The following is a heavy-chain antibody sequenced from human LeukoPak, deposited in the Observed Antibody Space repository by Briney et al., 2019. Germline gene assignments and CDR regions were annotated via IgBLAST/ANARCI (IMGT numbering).Heavy chain of an antibody. J-gene: IGHJ4*02. D-gene: IGHD3-10*01. CDR3: ARRDSGSRGFDS. Sequence: PGGSLRLSCAASGFTFSSYWMHWVRQAPGKGLVWVSRINSDGSSTSYADSAKGRFTVSRDNAKTSLYLQMNSLRAEDTAVYYCARRDSGSRGFDSWGQGTLVTVSS. CDR1: GFTFSSYW. V-gene: IGHV3-74*01. CDR2: INSDGSST.